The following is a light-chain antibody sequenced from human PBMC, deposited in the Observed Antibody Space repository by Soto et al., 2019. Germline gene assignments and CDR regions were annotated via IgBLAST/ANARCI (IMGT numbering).Light chain of an antibody. CDR2: GAS. J-gene: IGKJ1*01. Sequence: EIVLTRAPVTLSLSPVARATPSCQPIQSVSSTYLDWYQQKPGQAPRLLIYGASSRASGIPDRFSGSGSGTDFTLNISRLEPEDFAVYYCQQYVSSPPRTFGQGTKVDIK. V-gene: IGKV3-20*01. CDR1: QSVSSTY. CDR3: QQYVSSPPRT.